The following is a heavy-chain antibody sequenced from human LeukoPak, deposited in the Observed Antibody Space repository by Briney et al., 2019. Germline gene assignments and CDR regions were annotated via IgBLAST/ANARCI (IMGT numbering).Heavy chain of an antibody. CDR2: ISSSSSMI. V-gene: IGHV3-48*02. D-gene: IGHD4-17*01. CDR1: GFTFSSYS. Sequence: PGGSLRLSCAASGFTFSSYSMNWVRQAPGKGLEWVSYISSSSSMIYYADSVKGRFTISSDNAKNSLYLQMKRLRDEDTAIYYCAREYGCLPARVPYCVFWPEGTVL. J-gene: IGHJ4*02. CDR3: AREYGCLPARVPYCVF.